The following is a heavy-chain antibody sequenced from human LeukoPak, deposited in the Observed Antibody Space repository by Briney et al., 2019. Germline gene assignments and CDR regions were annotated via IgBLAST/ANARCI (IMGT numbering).Heavy chain of an antibody. J-gene: IGHJ5*01. D-gene: IGHD6-13*01. V-gene: IGHV3-48*02. CDR3: ASGAGSSWFYS. Sequence: GGSLRLSCAASGFSFSDENMNWVRQAPGRGLEWLSYIHSTGTTTFYADSAKGRFTISRDNAKNSLSLQMRSLRDEDTAVYYCASGAGSSWFYSWGQGTLVTVSS. CDR2: IHSTGTTT. CDR1: GFSFSDEN.